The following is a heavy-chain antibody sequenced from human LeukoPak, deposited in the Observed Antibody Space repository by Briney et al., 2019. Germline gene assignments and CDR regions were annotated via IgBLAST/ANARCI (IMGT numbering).Heavy chain of an antibody. Sequence: GGSLRLSCAASGFTFSSYGMHWVRQAPGKGLEWVAVISYDGSNKYYADSVKGRFTISRDNSKNTLYLQMNSLRAEDTAVYYCARGGRIVGATYAGYDYWGQGTLVTVSS. CDR1: GFTFSSYG. D-gene: IGHD1-26*01. CDR2: ISYDGSNK. V-gene: IGHV3-30*03. CDR3: ARGGRIVGATYAGYDY. J-gene: IGHJ4*02.